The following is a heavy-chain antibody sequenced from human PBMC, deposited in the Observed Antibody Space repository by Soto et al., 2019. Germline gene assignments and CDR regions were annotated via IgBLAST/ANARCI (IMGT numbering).Heavy chain of an antibody. J-gene: IGHJ6*02. CDR2: ISGSGGST. V-gene: IGHV3-23*01. Sequence: EVQLLESGGGLVQPGGSLRLSCAASGFTFSSYAMSWVRQAPGKGLEWVSAISGSGGSTYYADSVKGRFTISRDNSKNTLYLQMNSLRAEDTAVYYCAKFWVSVFYYYYGMDVWGQGTTVTVSS. CDR3: AKFWVSVFYYYYGMDV. CDR1: GFTFSSYA. D-gene: IGHD3-16*01.